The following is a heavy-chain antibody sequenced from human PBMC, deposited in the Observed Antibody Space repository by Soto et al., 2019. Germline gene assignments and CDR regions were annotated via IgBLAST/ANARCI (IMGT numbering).Heavy chain of an antibody. CDR2: IVVGSGNT. Sequence: SVKVSCKASGFTFTSSALQWVRQARGQRLEWIGWIVVGSGNTNDAQKIRERVTFTRDMSTSTAYMELSSLRSEYTSVYYCAASNKQQLVLVDYWGQGTLVTVSS. J-gene: IGHJ4*02. V-gene: IGHV1-58*01. CDR1: GFTFTSSA. CDR3: AASNKQQLVLVDY. D-gene: IGHD6-13*01.